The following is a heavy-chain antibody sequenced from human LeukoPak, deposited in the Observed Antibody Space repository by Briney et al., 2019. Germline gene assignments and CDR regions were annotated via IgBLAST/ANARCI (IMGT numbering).Heavy chain of an antibody. V-gene: IGHV4-38-2*02. D-gene: IGHD5-12*01. CDR2: IYHSGST. CDR3: AAKGYSGYDIMSLDY. CDR1: GYSISSGYY. Sequence: SETLSLTCTVSGYSISSGYYWGWIRQPPGKGLEWIGSIYHSGSTYYNPSLKSRVTISVDTSKNQSSLKLSSVTAADTAVYYCAAKGYSGYDIMSLDYWGQGTLVTVSS. J-gene: IGHJ4*02.